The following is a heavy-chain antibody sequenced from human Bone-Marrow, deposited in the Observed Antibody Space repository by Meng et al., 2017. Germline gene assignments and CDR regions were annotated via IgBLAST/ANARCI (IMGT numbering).Heavy chain of an antibody. CDR2: ISSSGSTI. Sequence: GESLKISCAASGFTFSDYYMSWIRQAPGKGLEWVSYISSSGSTIYYADSVKGRFTISRDNAKNSLYLQMNSLRAEDTAVYYCARGLYYYDSSGYYPPVDAFDIWGQGTMVTVSS. V-gene: IGHV3-11*04. CDR1: GFTFSDYY. D-gene: IGHD3-22*01. CDR3: ARGLYYYDSSGYYPPVDAFDI. J-gene: IGHJ3*02.